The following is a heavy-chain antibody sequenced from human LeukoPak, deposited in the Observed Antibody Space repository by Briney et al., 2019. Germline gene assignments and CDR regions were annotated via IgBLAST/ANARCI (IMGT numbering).Heavy chain of an antibody. D-gene: IGHD3-22*01. V-gene: IGHV4-59*01. CDR3: ARDVVYLSHYYDSSVVRYFDY. CDR2: IYYSGST. J-gene: IGHJ4*02. CDR1: GGSISSYY. Sequence: SETLSLTCTVSGGSISSYYWSWIRQPPGKGLEWIGYIYYSGSTNYNPSLKSRVTISVDTSKNQFSLKLSSVTAADTAVYYCARDVVYLSHYYDSSVVRYFDYWGQGTLVTVSS.